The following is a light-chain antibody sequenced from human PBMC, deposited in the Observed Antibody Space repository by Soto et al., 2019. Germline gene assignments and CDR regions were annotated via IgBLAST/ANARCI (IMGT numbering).Light chain of an antibody. V-gene: IGKV1-39*01. CDR1: QSIRSY. Sequence: DIQMTQSPSSLSAVVGDRVTITCRTSQSIRSYLNWYQQKSGKAPKLLISAASNLQSGVPYRFSGSGSGTDFTLTSSSLQPEDVATYYCQHRHTTPRITFGQATRFEIK. CDR3: QHRHTTPRIT. J-gene: IGKJ5*01. CDR2: AAS.